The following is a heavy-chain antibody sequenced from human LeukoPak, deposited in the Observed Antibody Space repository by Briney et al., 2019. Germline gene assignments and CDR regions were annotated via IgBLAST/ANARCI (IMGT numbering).Heavy chain of an antibody. CDR2: INTNSGGT. CDR3: AREFDYYDSSGPGRDY. V-gene: IGHV1-2*06. J-gene: IGHJ4*02. Sequence: ASVKLSCKASGYTFTGYYMHWVRQAPGQGLEWMGRINTNSGGTNYAQTFQGRVTMTRDTSISTAYMELSRLRSDDTAVYYCAREFDYYDSSGPGRDYWGQGTLVTVSS. CDR1: GYTFTGYY. D-gene: IGHD3-22*01.